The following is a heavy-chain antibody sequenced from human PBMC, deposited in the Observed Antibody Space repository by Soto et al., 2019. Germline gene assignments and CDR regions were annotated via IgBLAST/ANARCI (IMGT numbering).Heavy chain of an antibody. D-gene: IGHD1-26*01. Sequence: ETLSLTCTVSGGSISSYYWSWIRQPPGKGLEWIGYIYYSGSTNYNPSLKSRVTISVDTSKNQFSLKLSSVTAADTAVYYCARQKVGATFDYWGQGTLVTVSS. CDR1: GGSISSYY. J-gene: IGHJ4*02. V-gene: IGHV4-59*08. CDR2: IYYSGST. CDR3: ARQKVGATFDY.